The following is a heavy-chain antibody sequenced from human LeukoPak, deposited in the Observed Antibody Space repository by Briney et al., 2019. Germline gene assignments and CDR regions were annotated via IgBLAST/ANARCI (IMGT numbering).Heavy chain of an antibody. J-gene: IGHJ5*02. V-gene: IGHV4-39*07. CDR1: GDSFSSVKDY. CDR3: ARDRGLKEGWFDP. CDR2: GDYSGGT. Sequence: SETLSLTCTVSGDSFSSVKDYWAWIRQPPGKGLEWIASGDYSGGTYYNPSLESRVTISADMSKNQFSLKLSSVTAADTAVYYCARDRGLKEGWFDPWGQGTLVTVSS.